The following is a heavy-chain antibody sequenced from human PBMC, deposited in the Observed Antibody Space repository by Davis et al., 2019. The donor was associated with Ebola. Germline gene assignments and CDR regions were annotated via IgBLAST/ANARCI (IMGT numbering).Heavy chain of an antibody. CDR3: ARLFGVIPVFDY. V-gene: IGHV3-48*02. J-gene: IGHJ4*02. CDR2: ISSRSGTI. CDR1: GFTFSSYW. D-gene: IGHD3-3*01. Sequence: GESLKISCAASGFTFSSYWMHWVRQAPGKGLEWVSYISSRSGTIYYADSVKGRFTVSRDNAKNSLYLEMNSLRDEDTAVYYCARLFGVIPVFDYWGQGTLVTVSS.